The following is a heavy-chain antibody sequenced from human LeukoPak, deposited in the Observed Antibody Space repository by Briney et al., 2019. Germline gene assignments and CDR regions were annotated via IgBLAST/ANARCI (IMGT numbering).Heavy chain of an antibody. V-gene: IGHV3-53*01. D-gene: IGHD5-24*01. CDR1: GGSFSGYY. J-gene: IGHJ4*02. Sequence: PSETLSLTCAVYGGSFSGYYWSWVRQAPGKGLEWVSLISSGGNTYYADSVKGRFTISRDNSKNTLYLQMNSLRAEDTAVYYCARGQRWLQLFDYWGQGTLVTVSS. CDR3: ARGQRWLQLFDY. CDR2: ISSGGNT.